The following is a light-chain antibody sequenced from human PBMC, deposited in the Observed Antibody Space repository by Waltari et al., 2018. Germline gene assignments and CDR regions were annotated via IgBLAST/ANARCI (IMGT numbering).Light chain of an antibody. Sequence: QSALTQPASVSGSPRQSISISCTGTSSDIGGYNYVSCYQQHPGEAPKLIIYDVSERPSGVSRRFSGSKSGNTASLAISGLQAEDEADYYCCSFTSGNTYVFGPGTKVTVL. CDR2: DVS. V-gene: IGLV2-14*03. CDR1: SSDIGGYNY. CDR3: CSFTSGNTYV. J-gene: IGLJ1*01.